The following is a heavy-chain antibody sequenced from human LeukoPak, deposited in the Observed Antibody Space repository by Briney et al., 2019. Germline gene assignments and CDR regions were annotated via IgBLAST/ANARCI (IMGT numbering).Heavy chain of an antibody. D-gene: IGHD3-10*01. CDR1: GFTFVTYA. J-gene: IGHJ5*02. Sequence: GGSLRLSCAASGFTFVTYAMSWVRQAPGKELEWVGGISISSVDSYYVDSVKGRFSISRDDSKNTLYLQMDRLTDEDTAVYYCAKDRELLFAHCWFDLWGQGTLVTVSS. CDR2: ISISSVDS. CDR3: AKDRELLFAHCWFDL. V-gene: IGHV3-23*01.